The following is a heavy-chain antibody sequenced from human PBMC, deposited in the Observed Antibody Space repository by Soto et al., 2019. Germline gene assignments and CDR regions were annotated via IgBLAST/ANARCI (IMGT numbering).Heavy chain of an antibody. D-gene: IGHD4-17*01. J-gene: IGHJ6*02. CDR3: SKDAVSRKYYGHSLDV. Sequence: QVQLVESGGGLVQPGRSLRLSCVVSGFTFSNYGMHWVRQAPGKGLEWVADIWYDGSGQRYAGSVQGRFTISRDNSKNTSYLQINSLRVEDKAVYYCSKDAVSRKYYGHSLDVWGQGTTVTVSS. CDR2: IWYDGSGQ. CDR1: GFTFSNYG. V-gene: IGHV3-33*03.